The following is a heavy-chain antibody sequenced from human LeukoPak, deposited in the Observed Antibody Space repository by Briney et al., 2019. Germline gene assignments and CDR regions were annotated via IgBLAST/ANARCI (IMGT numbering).Heavy chain of an antibody. V-gene: IGHV3-30*02. D-gene: IGHD6-6*01. Sequence: GGSLRLSCAASGFTFSSYAMHWVRQAPGKGLEWVAFIRYDGSNKYYADSVKGRFTISRDNSKNTLYLQMNSLRAEDTAVYYCAKEGSKYSSSPRRDGWFDPWGQGTLVTVSS. CDR3: AKEGSKYSSSPRRDGWFDP. CDR1: GFTFSSYA. J-gene: IGHJ5*02. CDR2: IRYDGSNK.